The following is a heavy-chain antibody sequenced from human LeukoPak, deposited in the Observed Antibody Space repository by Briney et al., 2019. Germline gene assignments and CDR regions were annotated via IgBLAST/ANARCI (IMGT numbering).Heavy chain of an antibody. Sequence: GRSLRLSCAASGFTFDDYAMHWVRQAPGKGLERVSGISWNSGSIGYADSVKGRFTISRDNAKNSLYLQMNSLRAEDTALYYCAKDKGTYYYGSGSYYGFSAFDIWGQGTMVTVSS. D-gene: IGHD3-10*01. CDR3: AKDKGTYYYGSGSYYGFSAFDI. J-gene: IGHJ3*02. CDR1: GFTFDDYA. V-gene: IGHV3-9*01. CDR2: ISWNSGSI.